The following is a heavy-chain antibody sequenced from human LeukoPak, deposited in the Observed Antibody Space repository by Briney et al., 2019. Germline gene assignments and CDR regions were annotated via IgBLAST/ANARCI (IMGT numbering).Heavy chain of an antibody. CDR2: INPNSGGT. J-gene: IGHJ4*02. D-gene: IGHD2-8*01. V-gene: IGHV1-2*02. CDR1: GYTFTGYY. CDR3: ARGYCTNGVCSIPGGY. Sequence: ASVKVSCKASGYTFTGYYMHWVRQAPGKGLEWMGWINPNSGGTNYAQKFQGRVTMTRDTSISTAYMGLSRLTSDDTAVYYCARGYCTNGVCSIPGGYWGQGTLVTVSS.